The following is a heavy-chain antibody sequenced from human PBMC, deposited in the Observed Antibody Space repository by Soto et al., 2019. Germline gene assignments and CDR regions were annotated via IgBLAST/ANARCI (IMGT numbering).Heavy chain of an antibody. CDR3: AKGGYYYGSGSYYFDY. J-gene: IGHJ4*02. Sequence: GGSLRLSCAASGFTFSSYAMSWVRQAPGKGLEWVADICGSGGSTYYPDPVKGGSTISRDNSKNTLHLQMNSMRAEATAGYYPAKGGYYYGSGSYYFDYWGQGTLVTVSS. CDR1: GFTFSSYA. CDR2: ICGSGGST. V-gene: IGHV3-23*01. D-gene: IGHD3-10*01.